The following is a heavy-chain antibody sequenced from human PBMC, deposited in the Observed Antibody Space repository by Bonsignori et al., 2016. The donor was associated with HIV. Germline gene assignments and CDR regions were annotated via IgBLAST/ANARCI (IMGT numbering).Heavy chain of an antibody. CDR2: MRSVAYGGTT. V-gene: IGHV3-49*02. D-gene: IGHD1-26*01. CDR3: TRASFLSGSYYPSYYHMDV. Sequence: WIRQPPGKGLEWVGFMRSVAYGGTTEYAASVKGRFTISRDDSKSIAYLQMNSLKTEDTAVYYCTRASFLSGSYYPSYYHMDVWGKGTTVTVSS. J-gene: IGHJ6*03.